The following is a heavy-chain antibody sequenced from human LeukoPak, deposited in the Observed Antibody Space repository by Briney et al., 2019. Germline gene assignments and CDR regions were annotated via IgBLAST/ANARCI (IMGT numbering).Heavy chain of an antibody. Sequence: PSETLSLTCAVYGGSFSGYYWSWLRQPPGKGLEWIGEINHSGSTNYNPSLKSRVTISVDTSKNQFSLKLSSVTAADTAVYYCARDYKEYGMDVWGQGTTVTVSS. CDR2: INHSGST. D-gene: IGHD3-10*01. J-gene: IGHJ6*02. CDR1: GGSFSGYY. V-gene: IGHV4-34*01. CDR3: ARDYKEYGMDV.